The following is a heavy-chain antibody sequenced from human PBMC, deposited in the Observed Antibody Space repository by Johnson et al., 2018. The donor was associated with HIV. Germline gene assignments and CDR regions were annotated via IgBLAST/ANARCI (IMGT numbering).Heavy chain of an antibody. V-gene: IGHV3-30-3*01. CDR3: AREWGAFDI. CDR2: RLYDGSSK. D-gene: IGHD1-26*01. J-gene: IGHJ3*02. CDR1: GFTFSSYA. Sequence: QVQLVESGGGVVQPGRSLRLSCAASGFTFSSYAVHWVRQAPGKGLEWVAVRLYDGSSKYYADSVKGRFTISRDNSKNTLYLQMNSLRAEDTAVYYCAREWGAFDIWGQGTMVTVSS.